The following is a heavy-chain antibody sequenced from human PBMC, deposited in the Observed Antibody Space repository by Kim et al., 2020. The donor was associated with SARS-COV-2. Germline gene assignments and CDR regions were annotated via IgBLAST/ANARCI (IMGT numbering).Heavy chain of an antibody. CDR1: GGSFSGYY. J-gene: IGHJ4*02. V-gene: IGHV4-34*01. D-gene: IGHD3-3*01. Sequence: SETLSLTCAVYGGSFSGYYWSWIRQPPGKGLEWIGEINHSGSTNYNPSLKSRVTISVDTSKNQFSLKLSSVTAADTAVYYCARDFWSGYYTFDYWGQGTLVTVSS. CDR2: INHSGST. CDR3: ARDFWSGYYTFDY.